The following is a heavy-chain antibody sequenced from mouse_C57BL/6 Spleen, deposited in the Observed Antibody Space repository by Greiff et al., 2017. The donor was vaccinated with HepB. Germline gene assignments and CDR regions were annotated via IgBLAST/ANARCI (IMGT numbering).Heavy chain of an antibody. CDR2: ISYSGST. CDR3: ARKGAYYSPYWYFDV. CDR1: GYSITSDY. J-gene: IGHJ1*03. Sequence: EVKLVESGPGLAKPSQTLSLTCSVTGYSITSDYWNWIRKFPGNKLEYMGYISYSGSTYYNPSLKSRISITRDTSKNQYYLQLNSVTTEDTATYYCARKGAYYSPYWYFDVWGTGTTVTVSS. D-gene: IGHD2-12*01. V-gene: IGHV3-8*01.